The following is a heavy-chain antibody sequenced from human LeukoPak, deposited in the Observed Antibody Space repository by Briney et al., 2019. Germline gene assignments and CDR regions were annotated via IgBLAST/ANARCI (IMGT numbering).Heavy chain of an antibody. CDR1: GFTFSDYY. J-gene: IGHJ4*02. V-gene: IGHV4-38-2*02. CDR3: ARDRGFGGVYY. D-gene: IGHD2-8*02. Sequence: GSLRLSCAASGFTFSDYYMSWIRQPPGKGLEWIGSLYYSGSTYYNPSLKSRVTISVDTSKNQFSLKLSSVTAADTAVYYCARDRGFGGVYYWGQGTLVTVSS. CDR2: LYYSGST.